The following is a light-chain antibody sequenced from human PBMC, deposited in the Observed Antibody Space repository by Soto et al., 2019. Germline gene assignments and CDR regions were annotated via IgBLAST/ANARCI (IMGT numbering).Light chain of an antibody. Sequence: QSALTQPRSVSGSPGQSVAISCTGTSSDIGGYNYVSWFQQHPGKAPKLMIYDVSKWPSGVPDRFSGSKSGNTASLTISGLQAEDEADYYCCSYAGTYTYVFGTATKLTVL. CDR3: CSYAGTYTYV. CDR1: SSDIGGYNY. V-gene: IGLV2-11*01. J-gene: IGLJ1*01. CDR2: DVS.